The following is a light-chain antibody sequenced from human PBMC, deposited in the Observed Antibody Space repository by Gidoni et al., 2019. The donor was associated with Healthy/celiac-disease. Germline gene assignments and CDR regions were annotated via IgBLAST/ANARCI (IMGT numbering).Light chain of an antibody. CDR2: GAS. J-gene: IGKJ3*01. Sequence: IVLTHTPGTLSLSPGDRATLSCRASQSVSSSYLAWYQQKPGQAPRLLIYGASSRATGISYRFSGSGSGTDFTLTISRLAPEDFALYYCQQYGSSFTFGPGTKVDIK. V-gene: IGKV3-20*01. CDR1: QSVSSSY. CDR3: QQYGSSFT.